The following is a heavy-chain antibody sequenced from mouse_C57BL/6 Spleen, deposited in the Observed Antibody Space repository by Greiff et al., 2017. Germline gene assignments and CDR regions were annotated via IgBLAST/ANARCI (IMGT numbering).Heavy chain of an antibody. D-gene: IGHD3-3*01. CDR2: IDPSDSYT. CDR3: ARGTLYYFDD. J-gene: IGHJ2*01. V-gene: IGHV1-69*01. CDR1: GYTFTSYW. Sequence: QVQLQQPGAELVMPGASVKLSCKASGYTFTSYWMHWVKQRPGQGLEWIGEIDPSDSYTNYNQKFKGKSTLTVDKSSSTAYMQLSSLTSEDSAVYYCARGTLYYFDDWGQGTTLTVSS.